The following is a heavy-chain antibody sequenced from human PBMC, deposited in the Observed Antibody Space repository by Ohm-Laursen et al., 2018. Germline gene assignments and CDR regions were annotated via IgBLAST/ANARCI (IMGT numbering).Heavy chain of an antibody. V-gene: IGHV5-51*01. D-gene: IGHD3-22*01. CDR2: IYPGDSDT. Sequence: ESLKISCKVSGYNFTSNWIGWVRQMPGKGLEWMGMIYPGDSDTRDRPSFKGQVTISADKSISTAYLQWSSLKASDTAMYYCARGTDYYDSSGPLDAFDIWGQGTMVTVSS. J-gene: IGHJ3*02. CDR1: GYNFTSNW. CDR3: ARGTDYYDSSGPLDAFDI.